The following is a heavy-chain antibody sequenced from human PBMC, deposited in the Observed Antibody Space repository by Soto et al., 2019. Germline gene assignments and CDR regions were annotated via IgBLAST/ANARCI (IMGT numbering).Heavy chain of an antibody. CDR2: ISDSGSRM. CDR1: GFTLGGYS. J-gene: IGHJ4*02. D-gene: IGHD3-10*01. Sequence: GGSLRLSCVVSGFTLGGYSMNWVRQAPGKGLEWVSYISDSGSRMYYADSVKGRFTISRDNAKNSLFLQMNSLRAEDTAVYFCARDPSYYDSGSYYYFDSWGQGALVTVSS. V-gene: IGHV3-48*04. CDR3: ARDPSYYDSGSYYYFDS.